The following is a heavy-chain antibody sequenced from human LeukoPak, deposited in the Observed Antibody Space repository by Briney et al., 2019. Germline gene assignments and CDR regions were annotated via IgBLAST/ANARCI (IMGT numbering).Heavy chain of an antibody. V-gene: IGHV4-31*03. J-gene: IGHJ4*02. D-gene: IGHD2/OR15-2a*01. CDR1: GGSISSGGYY. Sequence: SETLSLTCTVSGGSISSGGYYWSWIRQHPGKGLEWIGYIYYSGSTYYNPSLKSRVTISVDTSKNQFSLKLSSVTAADTAVYYCARESSFLNGGDYFDYWGQGTLVTVSS. CDR2: IYYSGST. CDR3: ARESSFLNGGDYFDY.